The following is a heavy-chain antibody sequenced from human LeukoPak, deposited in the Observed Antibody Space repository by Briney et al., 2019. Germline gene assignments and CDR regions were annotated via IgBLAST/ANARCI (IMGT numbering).Heavy chain of an antibody. CDR1: GGSISSSSYY. CDR3: ARVRIRFLEWLSPKYFDY. Sequence: SETLSLTCIVSGGSISSSSYYWGWIRQPPQPPGKGLEWIGSIYYSGSTYYNPSLKSRVTISVDTSKNQFSLKLSSVTAADTAVYYCARVRIRFLEWLSPKYFDYWGQGTLVTVSS. V-gene: IGHV4-39*07. CDR2: IYYSGST. D-gene: IGHD3-3*01. J-gene: IGHJ4*02.